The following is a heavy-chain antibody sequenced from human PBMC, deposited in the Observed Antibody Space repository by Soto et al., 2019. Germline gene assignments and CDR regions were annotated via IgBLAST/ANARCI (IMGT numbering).Heavy chain of an antibody. CDR1: GDSVSSNSAA. CDR2: TYYRSKWYN. Sequence: SQTLSLTCXISGDSVSSNSAAWNWIRQSPSRGLEWLGRTYYRSKWYNDYAVSAKSRITINPDTSKNQFSLQLNSVAPEDTAVYYCARDRYYGSGSWPYGMDVWGQGTTVTVSS. D-gene: IGHD3-10*01. V-gene: IGHV6-1*01. CDR3: ARDRYYGSGSWPYGMDV. J-gene: IGHJ6*02.